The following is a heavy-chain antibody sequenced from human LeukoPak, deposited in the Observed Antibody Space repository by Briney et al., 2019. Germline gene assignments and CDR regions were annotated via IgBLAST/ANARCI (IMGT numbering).Heavy chain of an antibody. CDR3: ARGNYCSGSSCYSTDY. CDR2: IGSSSSYI. D-gene: IGHD2-15*01. V-gene: IGHV3-21*01. J-gene: IGHJ4*02. Sequence: GGSLRLSCAASGFTFSSYTFNWVRQAPGKGLEWVSSIGSSSSYIFYADSVKGRFTISRDNAKNSLYLQMNSLSAEDTALYYCARGNYCSGSSCYSTDYWGQGTLVTVSS. CDR1: GFTFSSYT.